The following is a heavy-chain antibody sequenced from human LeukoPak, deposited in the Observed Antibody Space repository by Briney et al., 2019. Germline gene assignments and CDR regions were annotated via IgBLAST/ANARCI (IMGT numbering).Heavy chain of an antibody. CDR3: ARRYYYNLGSFPFDF. J-gene: IGHJ4*02. Sequence: SETLSLTCTVSGGSISSGGYYWSWIRQSSGKGLEWIGEIHNSGTTNYNPSLNSRVTISEDTSENQFYLNLSSVTAADTAVYYCARRYYYNLGSFPFDFWGQGTLVTVSS. V-gene: IGHV4-61*08. CDR1: GGSISSGGYY. D-gene: IGHD3-10*01. CDR2: IHNSGTT.